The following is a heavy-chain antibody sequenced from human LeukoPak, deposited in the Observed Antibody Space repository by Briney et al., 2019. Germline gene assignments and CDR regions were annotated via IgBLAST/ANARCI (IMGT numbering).Heavy chain of an antibody. Sequence: SETLSLTCTVSGGSISSYYWSWIRQPPGKGLEWIGYIYYSGSTNYNPSLKSRVTISVDTSKNQFSLKLSSVTAADTAVYYCATSVNIGDIATPDYWGQGTLVTVSS. CDR2: IYYSGST. CDR1: GGSISSYY. J-gene: IGHJ4*02. D-gene: IGHD5-12*01. CDR3: ATSVNIGDIATPDY. V-gene: IGHV4-59*01.